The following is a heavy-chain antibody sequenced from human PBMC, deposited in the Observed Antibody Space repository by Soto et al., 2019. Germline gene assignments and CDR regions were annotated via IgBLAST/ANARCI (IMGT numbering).Heavy chain of an antibody. CDR2: NYYSGIT. CDR3: ARGSSIAGLYYGMDV. V-gene: IGHV4-31*03. Sequence: QVQLQELGPGLVKPSQTLSLTCTVSGGSISSGGYYWTWIRQHPGKGLEWIGYNYYSGITYYNPSLKGRVTISLDPSKNQFSLKLSSVTAADTAVYYCARGSSIAGLYYGMDVWGQGTTVTVSS. D-gene: IGHD6-6*01. J-gene: IGHJ6*02. CDR1: GGSISSGGYY.